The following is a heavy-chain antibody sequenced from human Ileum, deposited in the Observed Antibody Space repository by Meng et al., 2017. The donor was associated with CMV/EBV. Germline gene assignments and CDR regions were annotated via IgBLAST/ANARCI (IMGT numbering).Heavy chain of an antibody. Sequence: ASVKVSCKASGYIFTGYYLFWVRQAPGQGLEWMGWINTNTGNPTYAQGFTGRFVFSLDTSVSTAYLQICSLKAEDTAVYYCARDRGNGYYDFWSGYYPSYYYGMDVWGQGTTVTVSS. D-gene: IGHD3-3*01. CDR2: INTNTGNP. J-gene: IGHJ6*02. CDR3: ARDRGNGYYDFWSGYYPSYYYGMDV. CDR1: GYIFTGYY. V-gene: IGHV7-4-1*01.